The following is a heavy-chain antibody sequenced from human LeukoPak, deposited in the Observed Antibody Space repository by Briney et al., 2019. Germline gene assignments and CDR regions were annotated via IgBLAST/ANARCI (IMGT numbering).Heavy chain of an antibody. CDR3: ANQPKYGYVHY. CDR2: IIPIFGTA. J-gene: IGHJ4*02. V-gene: IGHV1-69*05. CDR1: GGTFSSYA. Sequence: SVTVSCKASGGTFSSYAISWVRQAPGQGLEWMGRIIPIFGTANYAQKSQGRVTITTDESTSTAYMELSSLRAEDTAVYYCANQPKYGYVHYWGQGTLVTVSS. D-gene: IGHD5-18*01.